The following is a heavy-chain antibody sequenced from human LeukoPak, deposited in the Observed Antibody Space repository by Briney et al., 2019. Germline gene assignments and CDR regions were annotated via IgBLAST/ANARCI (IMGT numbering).Heavy chain of an antibody. D-gene: IGHD6-6*01. CDR3: ARESRVPEYFDY. CDR2: IYYSGST. J-gene: IGHJ4*02. Sequence: SETLSLTCTVSGGSLSSYYWSWIRQPPGKGLEWIGYIYYSGSTNYNPSRKSRVTISVDTSKNQFSLKLSSVTAANTAVYYCARESRVPEYFDYWGEGTLVTVSS. V-gene: IGHV4-59*01. CDR1: GGSLSSYY.